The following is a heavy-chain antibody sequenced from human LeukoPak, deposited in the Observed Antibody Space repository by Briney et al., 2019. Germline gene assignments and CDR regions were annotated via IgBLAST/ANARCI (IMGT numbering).Heavy chain of an antibody. V-gene: IGHV4-4*07. J-gene: IGHJ4*02. CDR3: ARGERSYYDY. CDR1: GGSISSYF. D-gene: IGHD1-26*01. CDR2: IYISGST. Sequence: SETLSLTCTVSGGSISSYFWSWIRQPAGKGLEWIGRIYISGSTNYIPSLKSRVTMSVDTSKRQFSLKLSSVTAADTAVYFCARGERSYYDYWGQGTLVTVSS.